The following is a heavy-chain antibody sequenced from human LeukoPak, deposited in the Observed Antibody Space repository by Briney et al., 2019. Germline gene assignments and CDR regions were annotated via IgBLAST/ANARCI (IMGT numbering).Heavy chain of an antibody. J-gene: IGHJ4*02. Sequence: PGGSLRLSCAASGFIFDDYAMYWVRQAQGKGLEWVSGISWNSRIIDYADSVKGRFTISRDNAKGSLYLQVNSLTTEDTAFYYCARLTGAASGTYYFDFWGQGTLVTVSS. CDR3: ARLTGAASGTYYFDF. V-gene: IGHV3-9*01. CDR1: GFIFDDYA. D-gene: IGHD3-9*01. CDR2: ISWNSRII.